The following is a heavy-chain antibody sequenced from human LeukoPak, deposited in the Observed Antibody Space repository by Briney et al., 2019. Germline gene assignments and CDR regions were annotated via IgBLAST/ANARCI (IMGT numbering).Heavy chain of an antibody. V-gene: IGHV3-30*02. Sequence: GGSLRLSCTAYRFTFSSYGMHWVRQAPGKGLEWMALIRYDGSNKYYADSVKGRFTISRDNSKNTLYLQMNSLRAEDTAVYYCAKIAEYGSYYRGAAFDLWGQGTMVTVSS. CDR1: RFTFSSYG. J-gene: IGHJ3*01. CDR3: AKIAEYGSYYRGAAFDL. CDR2: IRYDGSNK. D-gene: IGHD1-26*01.